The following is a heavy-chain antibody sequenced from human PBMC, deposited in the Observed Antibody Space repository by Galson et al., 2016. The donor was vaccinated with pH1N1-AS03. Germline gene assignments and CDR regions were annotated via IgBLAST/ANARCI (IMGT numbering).Heavy chain of an antibody. CDR2: ITLLLGIA. CDR3: AREECSSSSCRRDQNYDMDV. D-gene: IGHD2-2*01. J-gene: IGHJ6*03. V-gene: IGHV1-69*02. CDR1: GGSFSSFS. Sequence: SVKVSCKASGGSFSSFSINWVRQAPGQGLEWMGRITLLLGIAHYAQRFQGRVMITADKSTRTDYMELSTWISDDTAMYYCAREECSSSSCRRDQNYDMDVWGKGTTVTVTS.